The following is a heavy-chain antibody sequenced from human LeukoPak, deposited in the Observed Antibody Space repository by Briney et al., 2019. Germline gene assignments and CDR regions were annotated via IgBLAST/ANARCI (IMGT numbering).Heavy chain of an antibody. CDR3: AKTYSGDVFDI. D-gene: IGHD6-19*01. Sequence: GGSLRLSCAASGFTFSSYAMHWVRQAPGKGLEWVAVISYDGSNKYYADSVKGRFTISRDNSKNTLYLQMNSLRDEDTAMYYCAKTYSGDVFDIWGQGTMVTVSS. V-gene: IGHV3-30-3*01. CDR1: GFTFSSYA. J-gene: IGHJ3*02. CDR2: ISYDGSNK.